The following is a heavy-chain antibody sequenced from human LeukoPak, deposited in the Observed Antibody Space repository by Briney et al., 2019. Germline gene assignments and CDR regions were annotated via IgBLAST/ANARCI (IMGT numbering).Heavy chain of an antibody. J-gene: IGHJ4*02. CDR1: GFTFSSYA. V-gene: IGHV3-23*01. CDR2: ISGRGGST. D-gene: IGHD2-21*02. Sequence: GGSLRLSCAASGFTFSSYAMSWVRQAPGKGLEWVSAISGRGGSTYYADSVKGRFTISRDNSKNTLYLQMNSLRAEDTAVYYCAKDQHVVVTAIFDYWGQGTLVTVSS. CDR3: AKDQHVVVTAIFDY.